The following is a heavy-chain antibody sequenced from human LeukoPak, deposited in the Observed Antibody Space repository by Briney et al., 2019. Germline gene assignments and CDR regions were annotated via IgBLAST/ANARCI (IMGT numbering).Heavy chain of an antibody. Sequence: PGGSLRLSCAASEFTFSSYAMHWVRQAPGKGLEWVAVITYDGSNKNYADSVKGRFTISRDNSKNTPDLQMNSLRAEDTAVYYCAKDRAPYNWNDIDYWGQGTLATVSS. J-gene: IGHJ4*02. D-gene: IGHD1-20*01. CDR3: AKDRAPYNWNDIDY. V-gene: IGHV3-30*04. CDR2: ITYDGSNK. CDR1: EFTFSSYA.